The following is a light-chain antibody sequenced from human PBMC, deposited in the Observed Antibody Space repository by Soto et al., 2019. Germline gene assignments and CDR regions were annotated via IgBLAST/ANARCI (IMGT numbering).Light chain of an antibody. J-gene: IGKJ3*01. CDR3: QQLNSYVFA. CDR1: QDVSRY. Sequence: DIQLTQSPSFLSASVGDRVTITCRASQDVSRYLAWYQQKPGKAPNLLIYAASTLRSGVPSRFSGSGSETEFTLTISSLQPDDFATYYCQQLNSYVFAFGPGTKVD. CDR2: AAS. V-gene: IGKV1-9*01.